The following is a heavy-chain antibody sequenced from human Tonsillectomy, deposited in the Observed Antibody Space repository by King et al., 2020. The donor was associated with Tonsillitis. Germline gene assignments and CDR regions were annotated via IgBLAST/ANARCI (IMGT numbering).Heavy chain of an antibody. V-gene: IGHV1-2*02. J-gene: IGHJ4*02. CDR1: GYTFTDYY. CDR2: INPNSGGT. Sequence: QLVQSGAEVKKPGASVKVSCKASGYTFTDYYIHWVRQAPGQGLEWMGWINPNSGGTNYAQKFQGRVTMTRDTSISTAYRELSSLRSDDTAVYYCAREGSAPGASFDYWGQETLVTVSS. CDR3: AREGSAPGASFDY. D-gene: IGHD1-26*01.